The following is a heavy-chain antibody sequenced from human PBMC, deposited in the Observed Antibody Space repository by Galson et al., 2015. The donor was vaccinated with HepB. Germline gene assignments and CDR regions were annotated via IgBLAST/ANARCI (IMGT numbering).Heavy chain of an antibody. Sequence: SLRLSCAASGFTFSSYDMHWVRQATGKGLEWVSAIGTAGDTYYPGSVKGRFTISRENAKNSLYLQMNSLRAGDTAVYYCARSAATSYGMDVWGQGTTVTVSS. CDR1: GFTFSSYD. D-gene: IGHD2-15*01. CDR2: IGTAGDT. J-gene: IGHJ6*02. CDR3: ARSAATSYGMDV. V-gene: IGHV3-13*04.